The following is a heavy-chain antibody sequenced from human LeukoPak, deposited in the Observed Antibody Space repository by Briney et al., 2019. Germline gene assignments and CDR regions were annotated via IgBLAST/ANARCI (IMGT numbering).Heavy chain of an antibody. Sequence: GGSLRLSCAASGFTFSSYWMHWVRQAPGKGLEWISAISGTGGSTFYADSVKGRFTISRDNSKNTLYLQMNSLRAEDTAVYYCAKVVVGAPYGLDVWGQGTTVTVSS. CDR3: AKVVVGAPYGLDV. J-gene: IGHJ6*02. CDR1: GFTFSSYW. CDR2: ISGTGGST. D-gene: IGHD1-26*01. V-gene: IGHV3-23*01.